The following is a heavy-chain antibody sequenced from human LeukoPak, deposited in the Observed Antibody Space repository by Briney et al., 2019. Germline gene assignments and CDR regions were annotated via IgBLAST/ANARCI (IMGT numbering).Heavy chain of an antibody. Sequence: SETLSLTCTVSGGSISSSSYYWGWIRQPPGKRLEWIGSIYYSGSTYYNPSLKSRGTISVDTSKNQFSLKVTSVTTADTAVYYCAREVPLARRPFYMDVWGKGTMVTVSS. D-gene: IGHD1-14*01. V-gene: IGHV4-39*07. J-gene: IGHJ6*04. CDR3: AREVPLARRPFYMDV. CDR2: IYYSGST. CDR1: GGSISSSSYY.